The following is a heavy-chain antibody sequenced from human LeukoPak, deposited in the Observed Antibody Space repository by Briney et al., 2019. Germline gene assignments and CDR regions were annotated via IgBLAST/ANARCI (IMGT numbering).Heavy chain of an antibody. D-gene: IGHD3-22*01. CDR2: ISYDGSNK. V-gene: IGHV3-30-3*01. CDR3: ARDPEIVVVSGYYFDY. CDR1: GFTFSSYA. Sequence: GGSLRLSCAASGFTFSSYAMHWVRQAPGKGLEWVAVISYDGSNKHYADSVKGRFTISRDNSKNTLYLQMNGLRAEDTAVYYCARDPEIVVVSGYYFDYWGQGTLVTVSS. J-gene: IGHJ4*02.